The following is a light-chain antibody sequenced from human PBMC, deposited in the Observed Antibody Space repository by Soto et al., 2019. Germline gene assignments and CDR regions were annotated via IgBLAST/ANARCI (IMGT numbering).Light chain of an antibody. CDR1: SSDVGGYNS. J-gene: IGLJ1*01. Sequence: QSALTQPASVSGSPGQSITISCTGTSSDVGGYNSVSWYQQHPGKAPKLMIYEVSNRPSGVSNRFSGSKSGSTASLTISGLQAEDEADHYRSSYTSSSTPCVFGTGTKVTVL. V-gene: IGLV2-14*01. CDR2: EVS. CDR3: SSYTSSSTPCV.